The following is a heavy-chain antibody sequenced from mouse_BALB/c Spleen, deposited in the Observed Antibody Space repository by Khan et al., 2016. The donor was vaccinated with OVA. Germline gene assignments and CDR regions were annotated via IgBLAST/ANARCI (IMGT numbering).Heavy chain of an antibody. CDR1: GYTFTNYV. J-gene: IGHJ3*01. V-gene: IGHV1S136*01. CDR3: AREASSWDFSFPY. CDR2: INPYNAGI. D-gene: IGHD4-1*01. Sequence: VQLQQSGPELVEPGASVKMSCKASGYTFTNYVMHWVKQKPGQGLEWIGYINPYNAGIRYNEKFKGKATLNSDIYSTNAYMELSSLTSEDSAVYYCAREASSWDFSFPYWGQGTLVTVSA.